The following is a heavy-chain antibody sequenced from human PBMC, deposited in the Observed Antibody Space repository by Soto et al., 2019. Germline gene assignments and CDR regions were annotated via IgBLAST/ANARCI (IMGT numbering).Heavy chain of an antibody. CDR3: ARNDFWSGLDTTNWFDP. CDR2: ISAYNGNT. CDR1: GYTFTSYG. D-gene: IGHD3-3*01. Sequence: GASVKVSCKASGYTFTSYGISWVRQAPGQGLEWMGWISAYNGNTNYAQKLQGRVTMTTDTSTSTAYMELRSLRSDDTAVYYCARNDFWSGLDTTNWFDPWGQGTLVTVSS. V-gene: IGHV1-18*01. J-gene: IGHJ5*02.